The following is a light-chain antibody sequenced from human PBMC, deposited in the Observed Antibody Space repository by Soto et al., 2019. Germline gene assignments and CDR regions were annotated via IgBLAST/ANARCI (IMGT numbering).Light chain of an antibody. CDR3: NQHRESHPLT. CDR1: QRVSNY. J-gene: IGKJ4*01. Sequence: EIVLTQSPATLSLSPGERATLSCRASQRVSNYLAWYQQQPGQAPRLLIFDASNSATSIPGRFSGSGSATEFSLTIISLEPEDFAVNYCNQHRESHPLTFGGGLKVEIK. CDR2: DAS. V-gene: IGKV3D-11*02.